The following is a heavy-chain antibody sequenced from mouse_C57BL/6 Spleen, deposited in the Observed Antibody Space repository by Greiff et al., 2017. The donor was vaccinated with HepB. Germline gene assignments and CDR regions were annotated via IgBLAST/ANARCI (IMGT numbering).Heavy chain of an antibody. CDR2: IYPGSGST. D-gene: IGHD2-12*01. J-gene: IGHJ4*01. V-gene: IGHV1-55*01. Sequence: QVQLQQPGAELVKPGASVKMSCKASGYTFTSYWITWVKQRPGQGLEWIGDIYPGSGSTNYNEKFKSKATLTVDTSSSTAYMQLSSLTSEDSAVYYCARGENDGRSAMDYWGQGTSVTVSS. CDR3: ARGENDGRSAMDY. CDR1: GYTFTSYW.